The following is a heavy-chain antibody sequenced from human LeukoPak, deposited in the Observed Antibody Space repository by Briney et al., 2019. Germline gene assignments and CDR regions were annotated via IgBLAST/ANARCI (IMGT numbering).Heavy chain of an antibody. CDR1: GFTFSTSA. V-gene: IGHV3-30*04. J-gene: IGHJ4*02. CDR2: ISSDGSDT. D-gene: IGHD2/OR15-2a*01. CDR3: ARDRCTSTTCYLFDY. Sequence: GGSLRLSCAASGFTFSTSAKHWVRQAPGKGLEWVAVISSDGSDTNYADSVKGRFTISRDNSKNTLYLEMNSLRSEDTAVYYCARDRCTSTTCYLFDYWGQGTLVIVSS.